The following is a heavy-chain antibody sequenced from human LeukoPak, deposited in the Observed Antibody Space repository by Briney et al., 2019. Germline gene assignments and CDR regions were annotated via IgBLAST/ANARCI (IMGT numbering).Heavy chain of an antibody. J-gene: IGHJ3*02. D-gene: IGHD1-26*01. V-gene: IGHV1-2*02. CDR2: INPNSGGT. CDR3: ARDKASSIVGAISYAFDI. Sequence: ASVTVSCKASGYTFTGYYMHWVRQAPGQGLEWLGWINPNSGGTNYAQKFQGRVTMTRDTSISTAYMELSRLRPDDTAVYYCARDKASSIVGAISYAFDIWGQGTMVTVSS. CDR1: GYTFTGYY.